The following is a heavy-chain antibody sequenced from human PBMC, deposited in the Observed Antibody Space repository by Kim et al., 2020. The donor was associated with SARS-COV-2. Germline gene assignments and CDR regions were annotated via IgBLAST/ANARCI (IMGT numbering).Heavy chain of an antibody. V-gene: IGHV1-18*01. CDR3: ARGGVINY. D-gene: IGHD3-10*01. CDR2: NGDT. Sequence: NGDTNYAQKLEGRVTMSTDTSTSTAYMELRSLRSDGTAVYYCARGGVINYWGQGTLVTVSS. J-gene: IGHJ4*02.